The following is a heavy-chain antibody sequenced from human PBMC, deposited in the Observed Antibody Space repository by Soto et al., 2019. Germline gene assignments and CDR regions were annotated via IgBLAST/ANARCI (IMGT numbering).Heavy chain of an antibody. CDR2: IYNDGTT. Sequence: GGSLRLSCVASGLPVAGSYMAWVRQAPGKGLEWASVIYNDGTTYYSQSVEGRFTISRDTSKNTLYLQMDRLRDEDTAVYYCVRPLPSGQTHARDVWGQGTTVTVSS. J-gene: IGHJ6*02. CDR3: VRPLPSGQTHARDV. V-gene: IGHV3-53*01. CDR1: GLPVAGSY. D-gene: IGHD3-10*01.